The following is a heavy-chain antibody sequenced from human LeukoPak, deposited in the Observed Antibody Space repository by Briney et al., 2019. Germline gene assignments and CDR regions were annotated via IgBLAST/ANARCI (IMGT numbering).Heavy chain of an antibody. CDR1: RGSISSYY. J-gene: IGHJ4*02. V-gene: IGHV4-4*07. CDR2: ITVSGST. Sequence: SETLSLTCNVSRGSISSYYWTWIRQPAGKGLEWVGRITVSGSTSYNPSLKSRATMSVDASKNQFSLRLTSVSAADTAAYFCVGSRNYYLRGDFWGQGIVVSVSS. D-gene: IGHD1-26*01. CDR3: VGSRNYYLRGDF.